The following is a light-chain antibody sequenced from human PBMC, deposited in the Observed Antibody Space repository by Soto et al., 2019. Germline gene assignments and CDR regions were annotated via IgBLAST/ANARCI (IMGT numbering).Light chain of an antibody. Sequence: EIVLTQSPATLSLSPGERATLSCRASQSVRSYLAWYQQKPGQAPRLLIYDASIRATGVPVRFSGSGSGTDFTLTISSLEPEDFAIYYCQQRSNWRGTFGQGTKVVIK. J-gene: IGKJ1*01. CDR2: DAS. CDR1: QSVRSY. CDR3: QQRSNWRGT. V-gene: IGKV3-11*01.